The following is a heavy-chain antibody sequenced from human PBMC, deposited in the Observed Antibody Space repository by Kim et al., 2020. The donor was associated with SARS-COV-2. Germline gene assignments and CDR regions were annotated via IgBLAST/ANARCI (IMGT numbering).Heavy chain of an antibody. Sequence: GGSLRRSCAASGFTFNIYEMNWVRQAPGEGLEWLSHITNSGSSKYYSDSVKGRFTISRDNAKNSLYLQMNSLRVEDTAVYYCAREKGKDTFDIWGQGTMV. CDR3: AREKGKDTFDI. J-gene: IGHJ3*02. D-gene: IGHD3-10*01. V-gene: IGHV3-48*03. CDR2: ITNSGSSK. CDR1: GFTFNIYE.